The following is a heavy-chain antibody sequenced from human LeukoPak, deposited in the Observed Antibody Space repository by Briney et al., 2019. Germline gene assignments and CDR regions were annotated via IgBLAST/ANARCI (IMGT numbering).Heavy chain of an antibody. D-gene: IGHD2-21*02. CDR2: IIPIFGTA. V-gene: IGHV1-69*05. CDR3: ARELVVTAIPDAFDI. CDR1: GGTFSSYA. J-gene: IGHJ3*02. Sequence: ASVKVSCKASGGTFSSYAISWVRQAPGQGLEWMGRIIPIFGTANYAQKFQGRVTITTDESTSTAYMELSSLRSEDTAVYYCARELVVTAIPDAFDIWGQGTMVTVSP.